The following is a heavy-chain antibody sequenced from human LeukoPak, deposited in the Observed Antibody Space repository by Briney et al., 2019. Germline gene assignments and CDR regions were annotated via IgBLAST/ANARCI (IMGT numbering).Heavy chain of an antibody. CDR1: GFSLSSYV. Sequence: GRSLRLSCAASGFSLSSYVVHWVRQAPGKGLEWMGLISSDGSTKNYVDSVKGRFTIARDISKSTVDLQMDSLRPEDTAVYFCARESHSSGRAGAFDIWGRGTVVTVYS. J-gene: IGHJ3*02. CDR3: ARESHSSGRAGAFDI. V-gene: IGHV3-30*03. CDR2: ISSDGSTK. D-gene: IGHD6-25*01.